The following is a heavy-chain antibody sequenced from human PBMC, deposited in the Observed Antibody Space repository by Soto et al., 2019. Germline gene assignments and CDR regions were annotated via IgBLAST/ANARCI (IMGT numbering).Heavy chain of an antibody. D-gene: IGHD1-20*01. CDR2: IKSKTDGGTT. CDR1: GFTFINAW. V-gene: IGHV3-15*01. J-gene: IGHJ4*02. Sequence: WGSLRLSCAASGFTFINAWISFFRHSPWKWLEWVGRIKSKTDGGTTDYAAAVEGRFTISREDSKNTVYLQMDSLKTEDTAVYYCATKRTGITTIGPGYWGQGTLVTVSS. CDR3: ATKRTGITTIGPGY.